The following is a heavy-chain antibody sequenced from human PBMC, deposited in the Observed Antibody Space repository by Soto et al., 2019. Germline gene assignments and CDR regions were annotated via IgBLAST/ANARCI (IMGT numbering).Heavy chain of an antibody. D-gene: IGHD3-16*02. CDR1: GGTFSSYA. Sequence: QVQLVQSGAEVKKPGSSVKVSCKASGGTFSSYAISWVRQAPGQGLEWMGGIIPIFGTANYAQKFQGRVMITAANSTSTAYMELSSLRSEDTAVYYCARDDYVWGSYRKSYYYYGMDVWGQGTTVTVSS. CDR3: ARDDYVWGSYRKSYYYYGMDV. CDR2: IIPIFGTA. V-gene: IGHV1-69*06. J-gene: IGHJ6*02.